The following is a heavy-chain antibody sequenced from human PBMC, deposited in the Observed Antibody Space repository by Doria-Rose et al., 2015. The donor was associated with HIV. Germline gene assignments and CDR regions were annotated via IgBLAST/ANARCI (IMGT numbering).Heavy chain of an antibody. D-gene: IGHD1-26*01. V-gene: IGHV3-49*03. CDR1: GYTFGDHA. CDR2: IRSKAYGGTK. Sequence: VQLVQSGGGLVQPGRSLRLSCTASGYTFGDHAMSWFRQASGQGLEWIGFIRSKAYGGTKEYAASVKGRVTISRDDSKSIAYLQLNSLKTEDTAVYFCARVGWELLYFFDYWGQGTLVTVSS. CDR3: ARVGWELLYFFDY. J-gene: IGHJ4*02.